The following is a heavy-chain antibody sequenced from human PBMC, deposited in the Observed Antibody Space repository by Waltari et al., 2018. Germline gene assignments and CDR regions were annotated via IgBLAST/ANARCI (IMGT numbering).Heavy chain of an antibody. CDR1: DDSTRYSSYF. CDR2: VYISGTT. J-gene: IGHJ5*01. D-gene: IGHD3-22*01. Sequence: LQLQESGPGLVKASETLSLNFTVSDDSTRYSSYFWGWIRQPPGKGLEWIGSVYISGTTYYNPSLKGRVTMSLETSKNQFSLKLKSVTAADTAVYYCARGGYYYDTLGDSWGQGTLVTVSS. CDR3: ARGGYYYDTLGDS. V-gene: IGHV4-39*07.